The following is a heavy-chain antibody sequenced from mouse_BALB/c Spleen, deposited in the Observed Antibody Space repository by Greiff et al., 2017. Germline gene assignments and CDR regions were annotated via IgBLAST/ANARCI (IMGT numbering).Heavy chain of an antibody. J-gene: IGHJ4*01. CDR2: ISSGGSYT. CDR3: ASGVRGDYAMDY. Sequence: EVKLMESGGDLVKPGGSLKLSCAASGFTFSSYGMSWVRQTPDKRLEWVATISSGGSYTYYPDSVKGRFTISRDNAKNTLYLQMSSLRSEDTAMYYCASGVRGDYAMDYWGQGTSVTVSS. D-gene: IGHD2-14*01. V-gene: IGHV5-6*01. CDR1: GFTFSSYG.